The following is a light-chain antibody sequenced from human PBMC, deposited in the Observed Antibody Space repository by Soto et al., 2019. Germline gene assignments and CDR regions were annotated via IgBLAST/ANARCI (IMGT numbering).Light chain of an antibody. V-gene: IGKV1-5*03. CDR1: QSISSW. Sequence: DIQMTQSPSTLSASVGDRSIITCRASQSISSWLAWYQQKPGKAPKLLIYKATSLESGVPSRLSGSGAGTEFTLTISSLQPDDAATYFSHPYRASQTVDGGTNAYIK. CDR2: KAT. CDR3: HPYRASQT. J-gene: IGKJ4*02.